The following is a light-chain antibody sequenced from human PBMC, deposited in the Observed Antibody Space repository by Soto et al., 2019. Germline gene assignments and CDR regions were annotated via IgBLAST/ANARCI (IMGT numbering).Light chain of an antibody. CDR2: AAS. CDR3: QKYNSAPPEWT. V-gene: IGKV1-27*01. CDR1: QGISNY. J-gene: IGKJ1*01. Sequence: DIQMTQSPSSLSASVGDRVTITCRASQGISNYLAWYKQKPGIVPVLLIYAASTLQSGVPSRFSGSGSGTDCTLTISSLQPEDVATYYCQKYNSAPPEWTFGQGTKVDIK.